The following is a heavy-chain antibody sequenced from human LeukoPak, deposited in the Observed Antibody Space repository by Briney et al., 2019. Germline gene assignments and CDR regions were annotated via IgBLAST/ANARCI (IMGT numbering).Heavy chain of an antibody. CDR1: GGSISSTSYY. Sequence: SETLSLTCVVSGGSISSTSYYWGWIRQPPGKGLEWIGSIYYSGSTYYSPSLKSRVTISVDTSKNQFSLKLSSVTAADTAVYYCARGFVVVTAIPFDYWGQGTLVTVSS. J-gene: IGHJ4*02. D-gene: IGHD2-21*02. CDR2: IYYSGST. V-gene: IGHV4-39*07. CDR3: ARGFVVVTAIPFDY.